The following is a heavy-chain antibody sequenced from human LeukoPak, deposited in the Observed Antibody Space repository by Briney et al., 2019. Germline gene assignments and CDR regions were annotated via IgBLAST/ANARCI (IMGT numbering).Heavy chain of an antibody. CDR1: GYSFTNYW. Sequence: GESLKISCKGSGYSFTNYWIAWVRQMSGKGLEWMGVIYPGDSDTRYRPAFQGQVNISADKSISTTYLQWRSLKASDTAMYYCARRYIGSYLLDDWGEGTLVIVSS. CDR3: ARRYIGSYLLDD. V-gene: IGHV5-51*01. D-gene: IGHD1-26*01. CDR2: IYPGDSDT. J-gene: IGHJ4*02.